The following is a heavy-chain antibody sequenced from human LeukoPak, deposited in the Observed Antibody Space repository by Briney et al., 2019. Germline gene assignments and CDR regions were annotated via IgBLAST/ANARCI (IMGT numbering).Heavy chain of an antibody. J-gene: IGHJ6*02. CDR3: AKVGMCYYGMDV. CDR2: ISYDGSNK. V-gene: IGHV3-30*18. CDR1: GFTFSSYG. Sequence: PGRSLRLSCAASGFTFSSYGMHWVRQAPGKGLEWVAVISYDGSNKYYADSVKGRFTISRDNSKNTLYLQMNSLRAEDTAVYYCAKVGMCYYGMDVWGQGTTVTVSS.